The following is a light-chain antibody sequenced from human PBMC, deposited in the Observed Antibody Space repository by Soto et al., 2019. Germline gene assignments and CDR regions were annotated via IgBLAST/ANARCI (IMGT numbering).Light chain of an antibody. CDR2: DAS. Sequence: DIPMTHSPSALSASVGDRGTITCQARQDISDVLNWYQQQPGKAPKVLIYDASKLQTGVPSRFSGRGSGTDFTLTISSLQSEDFGVYSCQQYGSSPTTFGQGTRLE. CDR3: QQYGSSPTT. V-gene: IGKV1-33*01. CDR1: QDISDV. J-gene: IGKJ5*01.